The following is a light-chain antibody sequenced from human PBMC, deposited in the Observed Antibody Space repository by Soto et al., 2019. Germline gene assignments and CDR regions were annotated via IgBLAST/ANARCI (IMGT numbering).Light chain of an antibody. J-gene: IGKJ4*01. V-gene: IGKV3-11*01. CDR2: DAS. CDR1: PSVSNS. CDR3: QQRNKWPPVT. Sequence: ESVLTQSRATLSLSPGERATLSCRASPSVSNSLAWYQHKPGQAPRLLIYDASNRATGVPTRFSGSGSGTDFTLTISSLEPEDFAVYYCQQRNKWPPVTFGGGTRVEIK.